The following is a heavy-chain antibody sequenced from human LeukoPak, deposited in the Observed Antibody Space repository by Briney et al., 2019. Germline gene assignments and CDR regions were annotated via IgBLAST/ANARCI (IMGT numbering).Heavy chain of an antibody. CDR3: ARDPPNCSGGSCYDY. CDR1: GYTFTGYY. J-gene: IGHJ4*02. CDR2: INPNSGGT. Sequence: ASVKVSCKASGYTFTGYYMHWVRQAPGQGLEWMGWINPNSGGTNYAQKFQGRVTMTRDTSISTAYMELSGLRSDDTAVYYCARDPPNCSGGSCYDYWGQGTLVTVSS. D-gene: IGHD2-15*01. V-gene: IGHV1-2*02.